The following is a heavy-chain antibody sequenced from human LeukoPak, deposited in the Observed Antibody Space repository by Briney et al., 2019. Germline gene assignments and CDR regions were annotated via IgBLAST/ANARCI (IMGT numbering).Heavy chain of an antibody. CDR2: IKGGGGDP. Sequence: PGGSLRLSCAASGFSFSTYAMHWVRQAPGKGLEWVSSIKGGGGDPFYADSVKGRFTISRDNSKNTLFLQLNSLRAEDTAVYYCAKGGHDFNPFYWWGQGTPVTVSS. D-gene: IGHD2-21*02. CDR1: GFSFSTYA. J-gene: IGHJ4*02. V-gene: IGHV3-23*01. CDR3: AKGGHDFNPFYW.